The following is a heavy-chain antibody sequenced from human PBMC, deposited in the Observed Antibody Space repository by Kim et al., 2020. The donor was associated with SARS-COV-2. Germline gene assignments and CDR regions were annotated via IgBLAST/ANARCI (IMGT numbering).Heavy chain of an antibody. V-gene: IGHV3-21*01. CDR3: ARSYYSQGCMDV. Sequence: YYADSVKGQFTTSGDNAKNSLYLQMNSLRAEDTAVYYCARSYYSQGCMDVWGQGTTVTVSS. J-gene: IGHJ6*02. D-gene: IGHD3-10*01.